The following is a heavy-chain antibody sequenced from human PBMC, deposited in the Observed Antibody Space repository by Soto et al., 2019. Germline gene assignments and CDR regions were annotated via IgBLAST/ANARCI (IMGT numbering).Heavy chain of an antibody. CDR3: PRRIVATETFDY. D-gene: IGHD5-12*01. J-gene: IGHJ4*01. CDR2: IYYAGNT. V-gene: IGHV4-59*08. Sequence: QVRLPESGPGLVKPSETLSLTCTVSGGSMIRYYWSWIRQPPGRGLKWVCFIYYAGNTKHNPYLTSRVSISVDTSKNQFALTVTSVTAAYTAAYCCPRRIVATETFDYWGHG. CDR1: GGSMIRYY.